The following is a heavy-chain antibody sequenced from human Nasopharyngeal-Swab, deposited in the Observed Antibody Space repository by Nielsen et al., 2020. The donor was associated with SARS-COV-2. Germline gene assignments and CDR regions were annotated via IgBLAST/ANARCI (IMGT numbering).Heavy chain of an antibody. D-gene: IGHD2-15*01. CDR1: GGSISSSSYY. CDR3: ARQWYCSGGSCYPPGAFDI. Sequence: SETLSLTCTVSGGSISSSSYYWGWIRQPPGKRLERIGRIYYSGSTYYNPSLKSRVTVSVDTSKNQFSRKLNSVTAADTAMYYCARQWYCSGGSCYPPGAFDIWGQGTMVTVSS. V-gene: IGHV4-39*01. J-gene: IGHJ3*02. CDR2: IYYSGST.